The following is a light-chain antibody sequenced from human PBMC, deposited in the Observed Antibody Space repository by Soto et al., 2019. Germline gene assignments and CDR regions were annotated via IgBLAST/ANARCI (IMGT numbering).Light chain of an antibody. J-gene: IGKJ1*01. Sequence: EIVLTQSPGNLSLSPGERATLSCRASQSVSSSYLAWYQQKHGQXPRLLIYGASSRATGIPDRFSGSGSGTDFTITISRLEPDDFATYYCQHYNSYSEAFGQGTKGDI. CDR3: QHYNSYSEA. V-gene: IGKV3-20*01. CDR2: GAS. CDR1: QSVSSSY.